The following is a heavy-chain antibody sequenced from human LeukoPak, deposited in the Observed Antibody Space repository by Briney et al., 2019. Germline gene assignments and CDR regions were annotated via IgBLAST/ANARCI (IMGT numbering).Heavy chain of an antibody. V-gene: IGHV3-74*01. CDR2: INGDGSII. CDR3: AKEKSGYSPFDY. D-gene: IGHD3-22*01. J-gene: IGHJ4*02. CDR1: GFTFRTYW. Sequence: PGGSLRLSCAGSGFTFRTYWMNWVRQAPGKGLVWVSRINGDGSIINYADSVKGRFTISRDNAKNTLYLQMNSLRAEDTAVYYCAKEKSGYSPFDYWGQGTLVTVSS.